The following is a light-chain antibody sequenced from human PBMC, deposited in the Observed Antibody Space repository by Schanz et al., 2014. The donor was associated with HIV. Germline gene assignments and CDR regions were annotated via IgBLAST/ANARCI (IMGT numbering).Light chain of an antibody. CDR3: QSFDSSLNGVV. Sequence: QSVLTQPPSASGTPGQRVTISCSGSNSDIGSSYVYWYQHLPGMAPKLLIYRNDQRPSGVPARFSGSKSGSSASLAISGLQADDEADYFCQSFDSSLNGVVFGGGTKLTVL. CDR2: RND. CDR1: NSDIGSSY. J-gene: IGLJ2*01. V-gene: IGLV1-47*01.